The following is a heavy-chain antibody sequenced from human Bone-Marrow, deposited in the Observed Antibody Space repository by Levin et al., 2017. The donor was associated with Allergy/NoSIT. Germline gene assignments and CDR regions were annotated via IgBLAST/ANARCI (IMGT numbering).Heavy chain of an antibody. CDR1: GGSFSGYY. CDR3: ARDTLGFLEWLLFDY. V-gene: IGHV4-34*01. D-gene: IGHD3-3*01. CDR2: INHSGST. Sequence: SQTLSLTCAVYGGSFSGYYWSWIRQPPGKGLEWIGEINHSGSTNYNPSLKSRVTISVDTSKNQFSLKLSSVTAADTAVYYCARDTLGFLEWLLFDYWGQGTLVTVSS. J-gene: IGHJ4*02.